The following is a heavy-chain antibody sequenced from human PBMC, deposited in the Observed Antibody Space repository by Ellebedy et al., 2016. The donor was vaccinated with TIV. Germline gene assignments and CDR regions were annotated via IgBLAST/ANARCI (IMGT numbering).Heavy chain of an antibody. J-gene: IGHJ4*02. CDR2: INHSGST. Sequence: SETLSLXXAVYGGSFSGYYWSWIRQPPGKGLEWIGEINHSGSTNYNPSLKSRVTISVDTSKNQFSLKLSSVTAADTAVYYCARDGTEGLDYWGQGTLVTVSS. D-gene: IGHD6-13*01. CDR3: ARDGTEGLDY. V-gene: IGHV4-34*01. CDR1: GGSFSGYY.